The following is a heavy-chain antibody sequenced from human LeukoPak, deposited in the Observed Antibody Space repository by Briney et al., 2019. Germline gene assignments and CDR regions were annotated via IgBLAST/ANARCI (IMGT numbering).Heavy chain of an antibody. Sequence: PSETLSLTCAVYGGSFSGYYWSWIRQPPGKGLEWSGEINHSGSTNYNPSLKSRVTISVDTSKNQFSLKLSSVTAADTAVYYCARGYYYGSGSYYKPDFDYWGQGTLVTVSS. V-gene: IGHV4-34*01. CDR3: ARGYYYGSGSYYKPDFDY. CDR1: GGSFSGYY. J-gene: IGHJ4*02. D-gene: IGHD3-10*01. CDR2: INHSGST.